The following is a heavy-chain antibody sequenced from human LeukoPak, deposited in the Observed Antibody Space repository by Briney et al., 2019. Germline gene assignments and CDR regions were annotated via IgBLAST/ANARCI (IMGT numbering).Heavy chain of an antibody. CDR2: IYHSGST. V-gene: IGHV4-38-2*02. Sequence: PSETLSLTCTVSGYSISSGYYWGWIRQPPGKGLEWIGSIYHSGSTYYNPSLKGRVTISVDTSKNQFSLKLSSVTAADTAVYYCARGHYDILTGPPRGYWYFDLWGRGTLVTVSS. CDR3: ARGHYDILTGPPRGYWYFDL. D-gene: IGHD3-9*01. J-gene: IGHJ2*01. CDR1: GYSISSGYY.